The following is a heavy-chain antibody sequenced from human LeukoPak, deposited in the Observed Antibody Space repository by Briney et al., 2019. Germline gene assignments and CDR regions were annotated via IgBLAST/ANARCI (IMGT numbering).Heavy chain of an antibody. D-gene: IGHD3-10*01. CDR3: ARAGWIITSGIDY. CDR2: IYHTGST. Sequence: SSETLSLTCGVSGYSISRGYCWAWIRQPPGKGLEWIGTIYHTGSTYYTPSLGSRVTISVDTSKNEFSLNLNSVTAADTAVYYCARAGWIITSGIDYWGQGALVTVSS. V-gene: IGHV4-38-2*01. J-gene: IGHJ4*02. CDR1: GYSISRGYC.